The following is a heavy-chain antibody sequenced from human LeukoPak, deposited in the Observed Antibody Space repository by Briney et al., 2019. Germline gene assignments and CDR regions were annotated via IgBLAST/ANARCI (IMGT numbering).Heavy chain of an antibody. Sequence: PSETLSLTCTVSGASISSYYWRWIRQPPGKALESIGYIYNSGSTYSPPLKSRVTMSIDTSKNQFSLKMSSVTAADTAVYYCARGGPSSKYYDAWGQGTLVTVSS. CDR2: IYNSGST. D-gene: IGHD4-11*01. J-gene: IGHJ5*02. CDR1: GASISSYY. CDR3: ARGGPSSKYYDA. V-gene: IGHV4-59*01.